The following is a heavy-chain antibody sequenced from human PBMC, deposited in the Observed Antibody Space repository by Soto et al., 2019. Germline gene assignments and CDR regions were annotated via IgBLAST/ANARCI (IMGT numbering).Heavy chain of an antibody. V-gene: IGHV5-51*01. CDR3: ARRGYDYYDSSGYFDY. Sequence: GESLKISCRGSGYSFTSYWIGWVRQMPGKGLEWMGIIYPGDSDTRYSPSFQGQVTISADKSISTAYLQWSSLKASDTAMYYCARRGYDYYDSSGYFDYWGQGTLVTVSS. CDR2: IYPGDSDT. CDR1: GYSFTSYW. D-gene: IGHD3-22*01. J-gene: IGHJ4*02.